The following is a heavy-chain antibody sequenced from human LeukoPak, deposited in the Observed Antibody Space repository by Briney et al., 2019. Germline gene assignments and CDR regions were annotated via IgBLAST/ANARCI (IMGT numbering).Heavy chain of an antibody. Sequence: PGGSLRLSCAASGFTFSTYTMNWVRQAPGKGLEWVSSISSSTNYIYYADSVKGRLTISRDNAKNSLYLQMNSLRAEDTAVYYCAKDGSTVTTFHRTLYYYYMDVWGKGTTVTVSS. J-gene: IGHJ6*03. CDR2: ISSSTNYI. CDR3: AKDGSTVTTFHRTLYYYYMDV. D-gene: IGHD4-17*01. CDR1: GFTFSTYT. V-gene: IGHV3-21*01.